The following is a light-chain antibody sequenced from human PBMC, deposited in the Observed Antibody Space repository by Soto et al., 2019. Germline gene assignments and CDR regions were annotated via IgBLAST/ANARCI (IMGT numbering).Light chain of an antibody. CDR1: QSITTW. CDR2: QAT. CDR3: QQYNDYQYT. Sequence: DTQMTQSPSTLSESVGGRFTITCRAIQSITTWLAWYQQKPGKAPKLLISQATNLQSGVPSRFSGSGSGTEFTLTISSLQPEDFEIYYCQQYNDYQYTFGQGTRLEIK. V-gene: IGKV1-5*03. J-gene: IGKJ5*01.